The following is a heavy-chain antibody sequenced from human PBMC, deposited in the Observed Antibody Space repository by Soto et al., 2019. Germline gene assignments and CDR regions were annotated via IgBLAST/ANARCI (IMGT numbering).Heavy chain of an antibody. CDR3: ARGPWGIFGVVGAYGMDV. CDR1: GGTFSCYA. V-gene: IGHV1-69*01. Sequence: QVQLVQSGAEVKKPGSSVKVSCKASGGTFSCYAISWVRQAPGQGREWMGGIIPIFGTANYAQKFQGRVTITADESTSTAYMELSSLRSEDTAVYYCARGPWGIFGVVGAYGMDVWGQGTTVTVSS. CDR2: IIPIFGTA. J-gene: IGHJ6*02. D-gene: IGHD3-3*01.